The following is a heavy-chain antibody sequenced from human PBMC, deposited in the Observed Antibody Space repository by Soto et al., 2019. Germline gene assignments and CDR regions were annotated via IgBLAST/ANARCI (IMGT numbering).Heavy chain of an antibody. D-gene: IGHD2-8*01. CDR1: GGSISSGGYY. V-gene: IGHV4-31*03. J-gene: IGHJ4*02. CDR3: ASSTYFTNGVWYPKKYYFDY. CDR2: IYYSGST. Sequence: SETLSLTCTVSGGSISSGGYYWSWIRQHPGKGLEWIGYIYYSGSTYYNPSLKSRVTISVDTSKNQFSLKLSSVTAADTAVYYCASSTYFTNGVWYPKKYYFDYWGKGTLVTVPS.